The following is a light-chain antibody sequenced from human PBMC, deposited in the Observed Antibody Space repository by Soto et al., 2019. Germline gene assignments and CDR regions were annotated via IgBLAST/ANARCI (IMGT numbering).Light chain of an antibody. J-gene: IGKJ2*01. CDR3: QQFYNTPPYT. CDR2: WAS. V-gene: IGKV4-1*01. Sequence: DIVMTQSPDSLSVSLGERATINCKSSQTVFHTSYNKDFLAWYQQKAGQPPKLLFYWASTRESGVPDRFSGSGSGTDFTLAINSVQAEDVAVYYCQQFYNTPPYTFGQGTRLEIK. CDR1: QTVFHTSYNKDF.